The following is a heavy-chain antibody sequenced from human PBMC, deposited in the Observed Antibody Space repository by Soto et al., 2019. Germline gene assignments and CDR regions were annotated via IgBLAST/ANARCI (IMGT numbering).Heavy chain of an antibody. Sequence: GASVKVSCKASGYTFTSYDINWVRQATGQGLEGMGWMNPNSGNTGYAQKFQGRVTMTRNTSISTAYMELSSLRSEDTAVYYCASSGGGYCSSTSCPTHYYYMDVWGKGTTVTVS. CDR1: GYTFTSYD. V-gene: IGHV1-8*01. CDR2: MNPNSGNT. CDR3: ASSGGGYCSSTSCPTHYYYMDV. D-gene: IGHD2-2*01. J-gene: IGHJ6*03.